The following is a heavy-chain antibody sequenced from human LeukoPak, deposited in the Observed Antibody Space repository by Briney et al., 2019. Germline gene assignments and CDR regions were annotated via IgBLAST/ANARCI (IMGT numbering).Heavy chain of an antibody. CDR2: MNPNSGNT. CDR1: GYTFTSYD. J-gene: IGHJ3*02. D-gene: IGHD3-22*01. Sequence: ASVKVSCKASGYTFTSYDINWVRQATGQGLKWMGWMNPNSGNTGYAQKFQGRVTMTRNTSISTAYMELSSLRSEDTAVYYCARKSLTYYETLDAFDIWGQGTMVTVSS. CDR3: ARKSLTYYETLDAFDI. V-gene: IGHV1-8*01.